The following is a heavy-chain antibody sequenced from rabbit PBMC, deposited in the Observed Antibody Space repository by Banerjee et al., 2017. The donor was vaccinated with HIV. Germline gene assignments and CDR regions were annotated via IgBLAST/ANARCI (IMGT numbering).Heavy chain of an antibody. Sequence: QQQLEESGGGLVKPGGSLTLTCTPSGFSFSSSYYMCWVRQAPGKGLEWIACIYAGSSGSTYYASWAKGRFTVSKTSSTTVTLQMTSLTAADTATYFCARDSGAGSSGYALWGPGTLVTVS. J-gene: IGHJ6*01. CDR1: GFSFSSSYY. CDR3: ARDSGAGSSGYAL. D-gene: IGHD1-1*01. CDR2: IYAGSSGST. V-gene: IGHV1S45*01.